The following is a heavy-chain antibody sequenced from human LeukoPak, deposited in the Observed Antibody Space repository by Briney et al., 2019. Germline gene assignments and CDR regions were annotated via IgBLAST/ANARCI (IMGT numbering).Heavy chain of an antibody. V-gene: IGHV1-2*02. Sequence: GASGKVSCKASGYTFSGHYMHWVRQAPGQGLEWMGWVKPSSGATNYAQKFRGRVTMTRDTSNRTSYMELSRLRSDDTALYYCASCYYDSSGYYYFDYWGQGTLVTVSS. CDR1: GYTFSGHY. CDR3: ASCYYDSSGYYYFDY. D-gene: IGHD3-22*01. J-gene: IGHJ4*02. CDR2: VKPSSGAT.